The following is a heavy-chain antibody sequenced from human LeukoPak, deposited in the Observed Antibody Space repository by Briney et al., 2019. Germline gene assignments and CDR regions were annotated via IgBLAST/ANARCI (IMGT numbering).Heavy chain of an antibody. Sequence: GGSLRLSCAASGFTFDEYTMHWVRQAPGKGLEWVSLINWGGDTTYYADSVKGRFTISRDNSRNSLFLQMNSLRSEDTAFYYCAKGNSGEYYDTYFDSWGQGTLVAVSS. D-gene: IGHD1-26*01. CDR2: INWGGDTT. CDR3: AKGNSGEYYDTYFDS. CDR1: GFTFDEYT. V-gene: IGHV3-43*01. J-gene: IGHJ4*02.